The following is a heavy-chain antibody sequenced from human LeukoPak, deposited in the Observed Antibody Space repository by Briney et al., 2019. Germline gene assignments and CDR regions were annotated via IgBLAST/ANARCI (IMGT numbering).Heavy chain of an antibody. V-gene: IGHV3-23*01. J-gene: IGHJ5*02. D-gene: IGHD3-22*01. CDR3: AKDRRSSGPYNWFDP. CDR1: GFIFSNYA. Sequence: GESLRLSCAASGFIFSNYAMNWVRQAPGKGLEWVSAISGSGDDTYYADSVRGLFTISRDNSKNTLYLQMNRLRAEDTAIYYCAKDRRSSGPYNWFDPWGQGTLVTVSS. CDR2: ISGSGDDT.